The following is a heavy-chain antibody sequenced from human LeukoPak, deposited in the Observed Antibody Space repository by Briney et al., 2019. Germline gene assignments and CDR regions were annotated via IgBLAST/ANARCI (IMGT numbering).Heavy chain of an antibody. CDR2: MNPNSGNT. V-gene: IGHV1-8*03. Sequence: ASVKVSCKASGYTFTSYGISWVRQATGQGLEWMGWMNPNSGNTGYAQKFQGRVTITRNTSISTAYMELSSLRSEDTAVYYCARVDQAGTDDAFDIWGQGTMVTVSS. CDR3: ARVDQAGTDDAFDI. J-gene: IGHJ3*02. D-gene: IGHD6-19*01. CDR1: GYTFTSYG.